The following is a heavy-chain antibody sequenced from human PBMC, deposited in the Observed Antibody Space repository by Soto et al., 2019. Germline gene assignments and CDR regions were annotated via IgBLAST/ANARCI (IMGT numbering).Heavy chain of an antibody. Sequence: GGSLRLSCAASGFTFSSYGMHWVRQAPGKGLEWVAVIWYDGSNKYYADSVKGRFTISRDNSKNTLYLQMNSLRAEDTAVYYCARVHSSGWYRPNYYGMDVWGQGTTVTVSS. V-gene: IGHV3-33*01. J-gene: IGHJ6*02. CDR1: GFTFSSYG. D-gene: IGHD6-19*01. CDR3: ARVHSSGWYRPNYYGMDV. CDR2: IWYDGSNK.